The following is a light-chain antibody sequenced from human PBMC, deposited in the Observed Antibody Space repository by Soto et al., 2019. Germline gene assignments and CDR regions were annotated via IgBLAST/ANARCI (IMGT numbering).Light chain of an antibody. V-gene: IGKV1-27*01. CDR2: AAS. CDR1: QGIDNH. J-gene: IGKJ4*01. Sequence: DIQMTQSPSSLSAPVGDRVTITCRASQGIDNHLAWYQQKPGKAPKLLIYAASTLQSGVPSRFTGSGSGTDFTLTISSLQPEDAATYYCQKCKVAPFTFGGGTKVEIK. CDR3: QKCKVAPFT.